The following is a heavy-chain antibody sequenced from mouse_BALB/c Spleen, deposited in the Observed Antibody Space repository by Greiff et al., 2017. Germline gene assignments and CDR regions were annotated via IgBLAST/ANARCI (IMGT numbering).Heavy chain of an antibody. CDR3: AREDYDAMDY. V-gene: IGHV1S81*02. Sequence: QVQLQQPGAELVKPGASVKLSCKASGYTFTSYWMHWVKQRPGQGLEWIGEINPSNGRTNYNEKFKSKATLTVDKSSSTAYMQLSSLTSEDSAVYYCAREDYDAMDYWGQGTSVTVSS. CDR2: INPSNGRT. CDR1: GYTFTSYW. J-gene: IGHJ4*01.